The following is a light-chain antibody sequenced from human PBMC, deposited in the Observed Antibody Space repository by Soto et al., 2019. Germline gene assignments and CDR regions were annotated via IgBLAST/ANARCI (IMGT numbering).Light chain of an antibody. CDR3: KQYNNGPQFT. Sequence: EIVMTQSPATLSVSPGERASLSCRASQSVGSKLAWYQHKPGQAPRLLIYDASTRDTGFPARFSGSGSGTDFTITISSLQPQDFAVYYCKQYNNGPQFTFGPGTKVDMK. CDR2: DAS. J-gene: IGKJ3*01. CDR1: QSVGSK. V-gene: IGKV3-15*01.